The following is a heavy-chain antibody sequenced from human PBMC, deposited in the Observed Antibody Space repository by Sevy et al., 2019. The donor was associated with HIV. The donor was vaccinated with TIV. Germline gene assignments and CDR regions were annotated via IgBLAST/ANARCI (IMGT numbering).Heavy chain of an antibody. CDR3: AYSGYDFGFDY. Sequence: GGSLRLSCAASGFTVSSNYMSWVRQAPGKGLEWVSVIYSGGSTYYADSVKGRFTISRDNSKNTLYLQMNSLRAEGTAVYYCAYSGYDFGFDYWGQGTLVTVSS. J-gene: IGHJ4*02. V-gene: IGHV3-53*01. D-gene: IGHD5-12*01. CDR1: GFTVSSNY. CDR2: IYSGGST.